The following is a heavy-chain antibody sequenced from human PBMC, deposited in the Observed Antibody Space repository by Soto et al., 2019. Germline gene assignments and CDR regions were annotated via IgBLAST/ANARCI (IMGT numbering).Heavy chain of an antibody. CDR2: ISWNSGSI. CDR3: AKDRDSSGSYFDY. CDR1: GFTFDDYA. J-gene: IGHJ4*02. D-gene: IGHD3-22*01. Sequence: EVQLVESGGGLVQPGRSLRLSCAASGFTFDDYAMHWVRQAPGKGLEWVSGISWNSGSIGCADSVKGRFTISRDNAKNSLYLQMNSLRAEDTALYYCAKDRDSSGSYFDYWGQRTLVTVSS. V-gene: IGHV3-9*01.